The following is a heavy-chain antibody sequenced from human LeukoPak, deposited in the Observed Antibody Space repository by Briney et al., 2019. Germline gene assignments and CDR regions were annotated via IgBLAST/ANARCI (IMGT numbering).Heavy chain of an antibody. J-gene: IGHJ6*02. CDR2: INPSGGST. D-gene: IGHD3-9*01. CDR3: ARDLLRYDILYGMDV. V-gene: IGHV1-46*01. Sequence: ASVKVSCKASGYTFTSYYMHWVRQAPGQGLVWMGIINPSGGSTSYAQKFQGRVTMTGDTSTSTVYMELSSLRSEDTAVYYCARDLLRYDILYGMDVWGQGTTVTVSS. CDR1: GYTFTSYY.